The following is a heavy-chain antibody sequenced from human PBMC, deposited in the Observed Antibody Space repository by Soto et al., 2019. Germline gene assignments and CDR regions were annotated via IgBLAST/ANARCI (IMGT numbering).Heavy chain of an antibody. V-gene: IGHV3-11*03. D-gene: IGHD3-22*01. CDR2: ISTTAGYT. J-gene: IGHJ4*02. Sequence: TGGSLRLSCVGSGFIFSDYYMSWIRQSPEKGLEWISDISTTAGYTKYADSVKGRFTIARDNAKNTLDLQLDSLRVEDTAVYYCARMGRLPDRPSTMIAYFDFWGQGALVTVSS. CDR1: GFIFSDYY. CDR3: ARMGRLPDRPSTMIAYFDF.